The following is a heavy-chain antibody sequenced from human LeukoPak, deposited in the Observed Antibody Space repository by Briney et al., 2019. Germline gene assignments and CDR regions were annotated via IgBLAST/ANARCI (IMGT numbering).Heavy chain of an antibody. CDR2: INPNSGGT. CDR1: GYTFTGYY. CDR3: ARPYYYDSSGLYYYGMDV. D-gene: IGHD3-22*01. V-gene: IGHV1-2*06. Sequence: ASVKVSCEASGYTFTGYYMHWVRQAPGQGLEWMGRINPNSGGTNYAQKFQGRVTMTRDTSISTAYMELSRLRSDDTAVYYCARPYYYDSSGLYYYGMDVWGQGTTVTVSS. J-gene: IGHJ6*02.